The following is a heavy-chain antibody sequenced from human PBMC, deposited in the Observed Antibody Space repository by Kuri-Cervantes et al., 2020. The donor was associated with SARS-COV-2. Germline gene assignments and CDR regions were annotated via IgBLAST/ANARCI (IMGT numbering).Heavy chain of an antibody. CDR2: ISSSSSYI. Sequence: GESLKISCAASGFTFSSYSMNWVRQAPGKGLEWVSSISSSSSYIYYADSVKGRFTISRDNAKNSLYLQMDSLRAEDTAVYYCARDAAVAVFDYWGQGTLVTVSS. D-gene: IGHD6-19*01. CDR1: GFTFSSYS. J-gene: IGHJ4*02. CDR3: ARDAAVAVFDY. V-gene: IGHV3-21*01.